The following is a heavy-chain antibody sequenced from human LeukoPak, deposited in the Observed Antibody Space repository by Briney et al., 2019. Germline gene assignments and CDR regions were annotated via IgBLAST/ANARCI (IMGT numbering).Heavy chain of an antibody. CDR1: GYTFTSFH. CDR3: AREWGPGRSNRFQH. CDR2: INPSGGIT. J-gene: IGHJ1*01. Sequence: ASVNVSCKASGYTFTSFHMHWVRQVPGQGLEWMGIINPSGGITMYAQKFEGRVTMTRDLSSGTVHMELSSLRSEDTAMYYCAREWGPGRSNRFQHWGQGTLVTVSA. V-gene: IGHV1-46*01. D-gene: IGHD3-3*01.